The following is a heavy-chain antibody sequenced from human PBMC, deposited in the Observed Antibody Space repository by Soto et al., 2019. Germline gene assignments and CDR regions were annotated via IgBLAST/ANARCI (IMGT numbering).Heavy chain of an antibody. CDR3: TTAEVSGWYLWDY. Sequence: GGSLRLSCAASGFTFSNAWMSWVRQAPGKGLEWVGRIKSKTDGGSTDYAGPVKGRFTISRDDLKNTLYLQMNSLKTDDTAVYYCTTAEVSGWYLWDYWGQGTLVTVSS. V-gene: IGHV3-15*01. CDR2: IKSKTDGGST. J-gene: IGHJ4*02. D-gene: IGHD6-19*01. CDR1: GFTFSNAW.